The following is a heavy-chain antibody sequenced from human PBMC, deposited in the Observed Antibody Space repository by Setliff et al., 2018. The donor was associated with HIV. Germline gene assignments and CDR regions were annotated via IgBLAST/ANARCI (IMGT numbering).Heavy chain of an antibody. D-gene: IGHD3-3*01. CDR3: AREDWRGMDV. CDR2: IGGSGGST. CDR1: GFTFSNYA. V-gene: IGHV3-23*01. J-gene: IGHJ6*02. Sequence: GGSLRLSCVASGFTFSNYAMTWVRQAPGKGLEWVSAIGGSGGSTYYADFVKGRFTISRDNAKNSLYLQMNSLRAEDTAVYYCAREDWRGMDVWGQGTMVTVSS.